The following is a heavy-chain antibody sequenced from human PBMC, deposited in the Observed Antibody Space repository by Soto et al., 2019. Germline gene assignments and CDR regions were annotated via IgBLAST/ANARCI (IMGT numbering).Heavy chain of an antibody. J-gene: IGHJ4*02. CDR1: GFTFSSYS. Sequence: EVQLVESGGGLVKPGGSLRLSCAASGFTFSSYSMNWVRQAPGKGLEWVSSISSSSSYIYYADSVKGRFTISSDNAKNSLHLQMNRLRAEDTAVYYCARETGVVVAATYVLDYWGRGTLVIVSS. CDR2: ISSSSSYI. CDR3: ARETGVVVAATYVLDY. D-gene: IGHD2-15*01. V-gene: IGHV3-21*01.